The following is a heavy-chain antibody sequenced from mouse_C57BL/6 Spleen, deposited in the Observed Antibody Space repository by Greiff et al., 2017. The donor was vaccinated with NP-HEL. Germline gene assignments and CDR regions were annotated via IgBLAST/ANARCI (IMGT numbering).Heavy chain of an antibody. CDR2: ISSGSSTI. V-gene: IGHV5-17*01. CDR3: ARNLVYYDYDGEGYYAMDY. CDR1: GFTFSDYG. D-gene: IGHD2-4*01. Sequence: DVMLVESGGGLVKPGGSLKLSCAASGFTFSDYGMHWVRQAPEKGLEWVAYISSGSSTIYYADTVKGRFTISRDNAKNTLFLQMTSLRSEDTAMYYCARNLVYYDYDGEGYYAMDYWGQGTSVTVSS. J-gene: IGHJ4*01.